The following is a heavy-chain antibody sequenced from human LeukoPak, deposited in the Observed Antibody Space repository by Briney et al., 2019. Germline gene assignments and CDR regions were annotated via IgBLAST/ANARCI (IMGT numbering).Heavy chain of an antibody. CDR1: GYTFTSYD. D-gene: IGHD3-3*01. J-gene: IGHJ6*02. CDR3: ASFWAPYDFWSGYYPPGDGMDV. Sequence: ASVKVSCKASGYTFTSYDINWVRRATGQGLEWMGWMNPNSGNTGYAQKFQGRVTMTRNTSISTAYMELSSLRSEDTAVYYCASFWAPYDFWSGYYPPGDGMDVWGQGTTVTVSS. CDR2: MNPNSGNT. V-gene: IGHV1-8*01.